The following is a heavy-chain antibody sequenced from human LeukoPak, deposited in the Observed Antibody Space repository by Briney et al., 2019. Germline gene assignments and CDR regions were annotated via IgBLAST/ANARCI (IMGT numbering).Heavy chain of an antibody. Sequence: PGGSLRLSCAASGFTFSSYSMNWVRQATGKGLEWVSSISSSSSYIYYADSVKGRFTISRDNAKNSLYLQMNSLRAEDTAVYYCASSIVGATALYFDLWGRGTLVTVSS. CDR1: GFTFSSYS. V-gene: IGHV3-21*01. CDR2: ISSSSSYI. J-gene: IGHJ2*01. CDR3: ASSIVGATALYFDL. D-gene: IGHD1-26*01.